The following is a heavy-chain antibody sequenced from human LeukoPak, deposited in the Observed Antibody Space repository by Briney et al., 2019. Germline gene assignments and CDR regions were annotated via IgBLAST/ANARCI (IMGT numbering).Heavy chain of an antibody. CDR2: ISSRSTTI. D-gene: IGHD1-20*01. CDR1: GFNFSTYS. CDR3: ARELPLRRITGTTGS. V-gene: IGHV3-48*02. J-gene: IGHJ5*02. Sequence: PGGSLRLSCVASGFNFSTYSMNWVRQAPGKGLEWVSYISSRSTTIYYADSAKGRFTISRDNAKNSMYLQMKSLRDEDTAVYYCARELPLRRITGTTGSWGQGTLVTVSS.